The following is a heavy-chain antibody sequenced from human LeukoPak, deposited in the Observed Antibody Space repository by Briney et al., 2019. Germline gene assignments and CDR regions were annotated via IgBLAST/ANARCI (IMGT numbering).Heavy chain of an antibody. CDR3: ARFRFRPLARFDP. CDR2: INHSGNT. J-gene: IGHJ5*02. V-gene: IGHV4-34*01. Sequence: SETLSLTCAVYGGSFSGYYWSWIRQPPGKGLEWIGEINHSGNTNYNPSLKSRVTISVDTSKNQFSLKLSSVTAADTAVYYCARFRFRPLARFDPWGQGTLVTVSS. CDR1: GGSFSGYY. D-gene: IGHD3-16*01.